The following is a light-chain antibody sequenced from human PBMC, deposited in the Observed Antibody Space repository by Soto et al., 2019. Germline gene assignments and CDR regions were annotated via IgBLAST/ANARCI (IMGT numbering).Light chain of an antibody. J-gene: IGKJ2*01. V-gene: IGKV3-20*01. CDR2: GAS. CDR3: QQYGSSPYP. CDR1: QSVSSSS. Sequence: ENVLTQSPGTLSLSPGERATLSCWASQSVSSSSLAWYQQKPGQAPRLLIYGASSRATGIPDRFSGRGSGTDFTLTISRLEPEDFAVYYCQQYGSSPYPFGQGTKVDIK.